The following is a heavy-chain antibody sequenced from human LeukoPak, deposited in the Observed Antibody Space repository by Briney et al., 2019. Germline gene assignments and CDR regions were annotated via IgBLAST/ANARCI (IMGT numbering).Heavy chain of an antibody. CDR1: GFTFSSYW. D-gene: IGHD2-2*01. V-gene: IGHV3-74*01. CDR2: IKNDGSST. Sequence: GGSLRLSCAASGFTFSSYWMHWVRQAPGKGLVWVSCIKNDGSSTGYVDSVKGRFTISRDNAENTLYLQMNSLRAEDTAVYYCARLSVGGGVDVWGQGTTVTVPS. CDR3: ARLSVGGGVDV. J-gene: IGHJ6*02.